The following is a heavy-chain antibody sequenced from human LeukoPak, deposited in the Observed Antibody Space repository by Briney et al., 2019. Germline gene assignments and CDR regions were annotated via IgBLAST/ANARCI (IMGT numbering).Heavy chain of an antibody. V-gene: IGHV3-11*01. CDR2: ISSSGSTI. CDR3: ARERWDYYDSSGYSVGFDY. J-gene: IGHJ4*02. D-gene: IGHD3-22*01. Sequence: PGGSLRLSCAASGFTFSDYYMSWIRQAPGKGLEWVSYISSSGSTIYYADSVKGRFTISRDNAKNSLYLQMNSLRAEDTAVYYCARERWDYYDSSGYSVGFDYWGQGTLVTVSS. CDR1: GFTFSDYY.